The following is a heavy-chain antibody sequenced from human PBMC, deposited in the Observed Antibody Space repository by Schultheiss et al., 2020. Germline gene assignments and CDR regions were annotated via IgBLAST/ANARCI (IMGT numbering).Heavy chain of an antibody. CDR3: ASSRKASIAFFDP. CDR1: GGSISSSSYY. CDR2: IYYSGST. Sequence: SETLSLTCTVSGGSISSSSYYWGWIRQPPGKGLEWIGSIYYSGSTNYNPSLKSRVTISVDTSKNQFSLKLSSVTAADTAVYYCASSRKASIAFFDPWGQGTLVTVSS. J-gene: IGHJ5*02. D-gene: IGHD6-6*01. V-gene: IGHV4-39*07.